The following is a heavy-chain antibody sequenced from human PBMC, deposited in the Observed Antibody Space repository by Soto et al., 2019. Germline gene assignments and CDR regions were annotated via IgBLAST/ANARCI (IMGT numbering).Heavy chain of an antibody. CDR1: GFTFSSYA. J-gene: IGHJ4*02. CDR3: AKCRGYFGGGSCHQEGYLDY. Sequence: VQLLESGGGLVQPGGSLRLSCAASGFTFSSYAMSWVRQAPGKGLEWVSAISGSAGSTYYPDSVKGRFTISRDNSKNALYVQMNSLRAEDTAVYYCAKCRGYFGGGSCHQEGYLDYWGQGTLVTVSS. D-gene: IGHD2-15*01. V-gene: IGHV3-23*01. CDR2: ISGSAGST.